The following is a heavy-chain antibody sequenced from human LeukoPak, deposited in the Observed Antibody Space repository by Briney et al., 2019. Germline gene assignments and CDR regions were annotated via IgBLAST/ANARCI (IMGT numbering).Heavy chain of an antibody. Sequence: GGSLRLSCAASGFTFSSYAMSWVRQAPGKGLEWVSAISGSGDNANYADSVKVRFTISRDNSKNTLYLQMNSLRAEDTAVYYCALDGFYCSSTSCHKSFDYWGQGTLVTVSS. CDR3: ALDGFYCSSTSCHKSFDY. CDR1: GFTFSSYA. V-gene: IGHV3-23*01. D-gene: IGHD2-2*01. CDR2: ISGSGDNA. J-gene: IGHJ4*02.